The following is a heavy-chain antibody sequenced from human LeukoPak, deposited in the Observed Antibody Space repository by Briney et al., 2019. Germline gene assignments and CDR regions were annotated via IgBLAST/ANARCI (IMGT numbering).Heavy chain of an antibody. V-gene: IGHV3-21*06. CDR1: GFTFDSYT. Sequence: GGSPRLSCAASGFTFDSYTMNWVRQAPGKGLEWVSCISSRTSYIFYADSVKGRFTISRDNAKNSLFLQMNNLRADDTAVYYCVRPEAQYLGTWYFDLWGRGTLVTVS. J-gene: IGHJ2*01. CDR3: VRPEAQYLGTWYFDL. D-gene: IGHD2/OR15-2a*01. CDR2: ISSRTSYI.